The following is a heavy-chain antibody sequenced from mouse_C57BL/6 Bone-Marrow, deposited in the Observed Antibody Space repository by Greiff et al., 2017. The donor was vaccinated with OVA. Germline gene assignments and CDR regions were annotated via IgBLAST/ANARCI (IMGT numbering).Heavy chain of an antibody. CDR3: AREGRRNYFDY. D-gene: IGHD3-3*01. J-gene: IGHJ2*01. CDR2: INYDGSST. V-gene: IGHV5-16*01. Sequence: EVHLVESEGGLVQPGSSMKLSCTASGFTFSDYYMAWVRQVPEKGLEWVANINYDGSSTYYLDSLKSRFIISRDNAKNILYLQMSSLKSEDTATYYCAREGRRNYFDYWGQGTTLTVSS. CDR1: GFTFSDYY.